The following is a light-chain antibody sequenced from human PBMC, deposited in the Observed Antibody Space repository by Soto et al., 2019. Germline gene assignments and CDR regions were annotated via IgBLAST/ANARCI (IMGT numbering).Light chain of an antibody. V-gene: IGKV4-1*01. CDR1: QTVVYSTSSQSY. CDR3: QQYYDTPYT. Sequence: DIVLTQSPDSLAVSLGERAAINCKSSQTVVYSTSSQSYLAWYQQKPGQPPKLLICWASTRESGVPDRFIGSGSGTDFTLTINNLQAEDVAVYYCQQYYDTPYTFGQGTKLVMK. J-gene: IGKJ2*01. CDR2: WAS.